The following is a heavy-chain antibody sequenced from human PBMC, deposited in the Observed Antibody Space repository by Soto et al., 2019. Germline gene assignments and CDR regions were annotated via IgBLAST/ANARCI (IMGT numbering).Heavy chain of an antibody. D-gene: IGHD2-2*01. Sequence: QVQLVQSGAEVKKPGASVKVSCKASGYTFTSYGISWVRQAPGQGLEWMGWISAYNGNTNYAQKLQGRVTITTDTPTSTDYMELRSLRSDDTAVYYCARDRSDCISTSWEAWFDPWGQGTLVNVSS. J-gene: IGHJ5*02. V-gene: IGHV1-18*01. CDR1: GYTFTSYG. CDR2: ISAYNGNT. CDR3: ARDRSDCISTSWEAWFDP.